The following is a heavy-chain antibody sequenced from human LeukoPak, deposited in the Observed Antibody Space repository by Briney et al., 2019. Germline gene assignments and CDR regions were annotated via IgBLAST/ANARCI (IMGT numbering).Heavy chain of an antibody. J-gene: IGHJ4*02. CDR1: GFTFSSDW. Sequence: GGSLRLSCAASGFTFSSDWMTWVRQAPGKGLEWVANIKEDGSEKYYVDSVKGRFTISRDNAKNSLYLQMNSLRAEDTAVYYCARHRGCHYWGQGILVTVSS. CDR3: ARHRGCHY. CDR2: IKEDGSEK. V-gene: IGHV3-7*01. D-gene: IGHD3-10*01.